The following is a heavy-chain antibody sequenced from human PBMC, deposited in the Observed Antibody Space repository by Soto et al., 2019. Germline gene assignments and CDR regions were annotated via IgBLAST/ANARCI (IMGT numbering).Heavy chain of an antibody. CDR3: ASRNYYDSRGYYYLYYFDY. Sequence: EVQLLESGGGLVQPGGSLRLSCAASGLTFSNYAMSWVRQAPGKGLESVSTISGGRGGTYYADSVKGRFTISRDNSKNTLYLQMNSLRAEDTAVYYCASRNYYDSRGYYYLYYFDYWGQGTLVTVSS. J-gene: IGHJ4*02. V-gene: IGHV3-23*01. D-gene: IGHD3-22*01. CDR1: GLTFSNYA. CDR2: ISGGRGGT.